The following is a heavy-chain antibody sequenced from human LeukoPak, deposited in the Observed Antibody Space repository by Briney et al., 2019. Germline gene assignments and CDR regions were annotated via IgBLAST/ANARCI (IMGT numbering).Heavy chain of an antibody. Sequence: GGSLRLSCAASGFTFTTYAMSWVRQAPGKGLEWVSAISVSGSSTYYADSVKGRFTISRDNPRNTLYLQMNSLRAEDTAVYHCAKDTDKYYYDSSGDDAFDIWGQGTMVTVS. CDR1: GFTFTTYA. V-gene: IGHV3-23*01. CDR3: AKDTDKYYYDSSGDDAFDI. D-gene: IGHD3-22*01. CDR2: ISVSGSST. J-gene: IGHJ3*02.